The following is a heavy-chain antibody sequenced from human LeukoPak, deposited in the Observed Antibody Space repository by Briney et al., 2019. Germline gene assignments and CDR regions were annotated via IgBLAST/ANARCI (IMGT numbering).Heavy chain of an antibody. J-gene: IGHJ4*02. CDR1: GYSFTSYY. V-gene: IGHV1-46*01. Sequence: ASVKVSCKASGYSFTSYYIHWVRQAPGQGFDWMGIINPSGGSATYAQKFQGRVTMTRDTSTNTLYLDLSNLRSEDTAVYYCARDDDGGSYYTYWGQGTLVTVSS. CDR3: ARDDDGGSYYTY. CDR2: INPSGGSA. D-gene: IGHD3-10*01.